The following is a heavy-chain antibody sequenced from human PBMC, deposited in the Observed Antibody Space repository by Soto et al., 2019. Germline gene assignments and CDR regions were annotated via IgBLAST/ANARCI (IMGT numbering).Heavy chain of an antibody. CDR3: TRWVLMITFGADY. V-gene: IGHV3-49*03. J-gene: IGHJ4*02. CDR2: IRSKAYGGTK. Sequence: GGSLRLSCTASGFTLGDYAMSWFRQAPGKGLEWVGFIRSKAYGGTKEYAASVKGRFTISRDDSKSIAYLQMNSLKTEDTAVYYCTRWVLMITFGADYWGQGTLVTVSS. CDR1: GFTLGDYA. D-gene: IGHD3-16*01.